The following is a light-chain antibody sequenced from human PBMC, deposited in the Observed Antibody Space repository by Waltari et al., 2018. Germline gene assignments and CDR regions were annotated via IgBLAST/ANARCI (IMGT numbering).Light chain of an antibody. CDR1: QAIGANY. J-gene: IGKJ2*01. Sequence: EIVLTQSPGTLSLSPGERATLSCRASQAIGANYLAWFQQKPGQAPRLLIHAAATRATGIPDRFSGSGSGTDFTLTISSLEPEDFAMYYCQKYDSSPLFTFGQGTKLEI. V-gene: IGKV3-20*01. CDR3: QKYDSSPLFT. CDR2: AAA.